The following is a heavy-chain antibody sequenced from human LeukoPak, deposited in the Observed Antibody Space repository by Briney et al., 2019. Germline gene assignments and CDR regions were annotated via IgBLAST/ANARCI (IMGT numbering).Heavy chain of an antibody. V-gene: IGHV3-15*01. D-gene: IGHD3-16*01. J-gene: IGHJ4*02. CDR3: TTEWLRLGELFYFDY. CDR2: IKSKTDGGTT. CDR1: GFTFSNAW. Sequence: GGSLRLSCAASGFTFSNAWMSWVRQAPGKGLEWVGRIKSKTDGGTTDYAAPVKGRFTISRDDSKNTLYLQMNSLKTEDTAVYYCTTEWLRLGELFYFDYWGQGTLVTVSS.